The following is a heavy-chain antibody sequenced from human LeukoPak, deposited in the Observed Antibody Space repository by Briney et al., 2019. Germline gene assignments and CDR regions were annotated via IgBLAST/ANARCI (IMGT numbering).Heavy chain of an antibody. D-gene: IGHD4-23*01. Sequence: GGSLRLSCAASGFTFSTYSMNWVRQAPGKGLEWVSSISSSSSYIYYADSVKGRFTISRDNSKNTLYLQMNNLRAEDTAVYYCARDREGGNSWDYWGQGTLVTVSS. V-gene: IGHV3-21*01. CDR1: GFTFSTYS. J-gene: IGHJ4*02. CDR2: ISSSSSYI. CDR3: ARDREGGNSWDY.